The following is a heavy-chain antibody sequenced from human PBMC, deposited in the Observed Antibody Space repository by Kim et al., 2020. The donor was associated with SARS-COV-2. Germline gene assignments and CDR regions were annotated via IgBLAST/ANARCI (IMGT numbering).Heavy chain of an antibody. CDR3: TASGYYYAIDY. Sequence: SETLSLTCTVSGYSISSGYYWGWIRQPPGKGLEWIGSIYHSGSTYYNPSLKSRVTISVDTSKNQFSLKLSSVTAADTAVYYCTASGYYYAIDYWGQGTLV. CDR2: IYHSGST. J-gene: IGHJ4*02. CDR1: GYSISSGYY. V-gene: IGHV4-38-2*02. D-gene: IGHD3-22*01.